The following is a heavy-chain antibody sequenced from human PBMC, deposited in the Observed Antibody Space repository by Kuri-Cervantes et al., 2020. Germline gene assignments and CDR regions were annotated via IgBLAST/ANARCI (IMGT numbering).Heavy chain of an antibody. CDR1: GGPVSSGSYY. D-gene: IGHD3-22*01. J-gene: IGHJ4*02. V-gene: IGHV4-39*01. Sequence: SETLSLTCTVSGGPVSSGSYYWSWIRQPPGKGLEWIGYIYYSGSTYYNPSLKSRVTISVDTSKNQFSLKLSSVTAADTAVYYCARRPPADSSGYHFDYWGQGTLVTVSS. CDR3: ARRPPADSSGYHFDY. CDR2: IYYSGST.